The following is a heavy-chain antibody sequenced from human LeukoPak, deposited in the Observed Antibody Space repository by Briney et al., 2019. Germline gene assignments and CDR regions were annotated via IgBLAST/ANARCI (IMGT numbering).Heavy chain of an antibody. CDR1: GGTFSSSA. V-gene: IGHV1-69*13. Sequence: SVTVSCKASGGTFSSSAISWVRQAPGQGLEWMGGIIPIFGTADYAQKFQGRATITADESTSTAYMEVSSLRSEDTAAYYCARGAVGYGDSYNYYNMDVWGQGTTVTVSS. D-gene: IGHD4-17*01. CDR2: IIPIFGTA. CDR3: ARGAVGYGDSYNYYNMDV. J-gene: IGHJ6*02.